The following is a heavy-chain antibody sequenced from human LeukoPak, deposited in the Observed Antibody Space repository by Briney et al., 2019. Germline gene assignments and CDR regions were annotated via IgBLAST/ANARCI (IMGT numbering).Heavy chain of an antibody. CDR3: ASRGHITTVVTNAFDI. V-gene: IGHV1-46*03. CDR2: INPSGGRT. Sequence: GASVKVSCKASGYTFTSYYMHWVRQAPGQGLEWMGIINPSGGRTSYAQKFQGRVTMTRDTPTSAVYMELSSLRSEDTAVYYCASRGHITTVVTNAFDIWGQGTMVSVSS. D-gene: IGHD4-23*01. J-gene: IGHJ3*02. CDR1: GYTFTSYY.